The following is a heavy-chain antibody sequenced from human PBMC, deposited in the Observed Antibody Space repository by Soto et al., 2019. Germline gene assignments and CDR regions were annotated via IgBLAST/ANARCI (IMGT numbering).Heavy chain of an antibody. CDR3: AAIVPFDV. CDR2: ISSSSSTI. Sequence: GGSLRLSCAASGFTFSSYSMNWVRQAPGKGLEWVSYISSSSSTIYYADSVKGRFTISRDNAKNTLYLQMNNLRAEDTAVYYCAAIVPFDVWGQGTMVTVSS. CDR1: GFTFSSYS. V-gene: IGHV3-48*01. J-gene: IGHJ3*01. D-gene: IGHD2-15*01.